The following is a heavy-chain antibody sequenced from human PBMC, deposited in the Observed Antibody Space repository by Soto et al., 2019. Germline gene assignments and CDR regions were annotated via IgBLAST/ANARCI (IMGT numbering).Heavy chain of an antibody. Sequence: PSETLSLTCAVSGGSISSGGYSWSWIRQPPGKGLEWIGYIYHSGSTYYNPSLKSRVTISVDRSKNQFSLKLSSVTAADTAVYYCARVWADGGKANWFDPWGQGTQVTV. CDR3: ARVWADGGKANWFDP. V-gene: IGHV4-30-2*01. J-gene: IGHJ5*02. D-gene: IGHD2-15*01. CDR2: IYHSGST. CDR1: GGSISSGGYS.